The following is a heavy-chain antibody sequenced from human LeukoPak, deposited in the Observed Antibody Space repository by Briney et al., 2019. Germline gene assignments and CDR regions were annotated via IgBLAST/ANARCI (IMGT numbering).Heavy chain of an antibody. V-gene: IGHV3-21*01. CDR2: ISSSSDNM. Sequence: GGPLSLSCAASGFTFRSYSMNWARQAPGKGLEWVSCISSSSDNMYYADSVKGRFTISRDNAKNSLYLQMNSLRAEDTAVYYCARTKGDGRFNWNYFDYWGQGTLATVSS. CDR1: GFTFRSYS. J-gene: IGHJ4*02. CDR3: ARTKGDGRFNWNYFDY. D-gene: IGHD1-20*01.